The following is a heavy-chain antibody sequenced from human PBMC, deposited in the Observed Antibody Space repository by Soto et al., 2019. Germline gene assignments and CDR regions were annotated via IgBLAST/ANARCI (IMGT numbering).Heavy chain of an antibody. CDR2: INHSGST. CDR3: ARRNGITIFGVVPTRMDV. Sequence: LSLTCAVYGGSFSGYYWSWIRQPPGKGLEWIGEINHSGSTNYNPSLKSRVTISVDTSKNQFSLKLSSVTAADTAVYYCARRNGITIFGVVPTRMDVWGQGTTVTSP. CDR1: GGSFSGYY. J-gene: IGHJ6*02. D-gene: IGHD3-3*01. V-gene: IGHV4-34*01.